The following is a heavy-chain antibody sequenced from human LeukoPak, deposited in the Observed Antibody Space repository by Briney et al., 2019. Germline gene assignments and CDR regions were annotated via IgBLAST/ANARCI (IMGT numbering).Heavy chain of an antibody. CDR1: GYTFTGYY. CDR3: ARGSGQWLVLYYFDY. J-gene: IGHJ4*02. CDR2: INPNSGGT. D-gene: IGHD6-19*01. V-gene: IGHV1-2*02. Sequence: GSVKVSCKASGYTFTGYYMHWVRQAPGQGLEWMGWINPNSGGTNYAQKFQGRVTMTRDTSISTAYMELSRLRSDDTAVYYCARGSGQWLVLYYFDYWGQGTLVTVSS.